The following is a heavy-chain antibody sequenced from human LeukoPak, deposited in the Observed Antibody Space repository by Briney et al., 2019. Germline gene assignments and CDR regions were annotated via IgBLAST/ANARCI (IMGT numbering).Heavy chain of an antibody. Sequence: GASVKVSCKASGYTFTSYYMHWVRQAPGQGPEWMGIINPSGGSTSYAQKFQGRVTMTRDTSTSTVYMELSSLRSEDTAVYYCARERVGYDFWSGLQNWFDPWGQGTLVTVSS. V-gene: IGHV1-46*01. CDR3: ARERVGYDFWSGLQNWFDP. D-gene: IGHD3-3*01. CDR2: INPSGGST. CDR1: GYTFTSYY. J-gene: IGHJ5*02.